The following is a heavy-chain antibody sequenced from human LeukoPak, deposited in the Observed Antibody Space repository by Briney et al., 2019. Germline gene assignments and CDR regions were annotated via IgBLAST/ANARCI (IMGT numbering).Heavy chain of an antibody. CDR1: GYSFTSYW. D-gene: IGHD3-10*01. V-gene: IGHV5-10-1*01. J-gene: IGHJ4*02. Sequence: GESLKISCKGSGYSFTSYWISRVRQMPGEGLEWMGRIDHSDSYTNYSPSFQGHVTISADKSISTAYLQWSSLKASDTAMYYCARLRGRDLDYWGQGTLVTVSS. CDR3: ARLRGRDLDY. CDR2: IDHSDSYT.